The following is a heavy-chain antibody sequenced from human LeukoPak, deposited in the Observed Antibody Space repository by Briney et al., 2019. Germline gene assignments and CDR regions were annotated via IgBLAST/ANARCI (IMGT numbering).Heavy chain of an antibody. V-gene: IGHV3-21*04. CDR2: ISTSSSSK. D-gene: IGHD3-22*01. Sequence: GGSLRLSCAVSGFTFSSYRMSWVRQAPGKGLEWVSSISTSSSSKYYADSVKGRFTVSRDNAKNSLDLQMNSLRAEDTAVYYCARGESPYYYDSSGYYYDYWGQGTLVTVSS. CDR1: GFTFSSYR. J-gene: IGHJ4*02. CDR3: ARGESPYYYDSSGYYYDY.